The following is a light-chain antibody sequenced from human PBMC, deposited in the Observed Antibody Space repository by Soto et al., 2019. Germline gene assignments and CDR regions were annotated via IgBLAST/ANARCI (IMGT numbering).Light chain of an antibody. CDR1: SSNIGSGT. V-gene: IGLV1-44*01. Sequence: QPVLTQPPSASGTPGQRVTISCSGSSSNIGSGTVNWYQQLPGAAPKLLIYNNNQRPSGVPDRFSGSKSGTSASLAISGLQSEDEADYYCASWDVTLNGLYVFGAGTQLTVL. J-gene: IGLJ1*01. CDR3: ASWDVTLNGLYV. CDR2: NNN.